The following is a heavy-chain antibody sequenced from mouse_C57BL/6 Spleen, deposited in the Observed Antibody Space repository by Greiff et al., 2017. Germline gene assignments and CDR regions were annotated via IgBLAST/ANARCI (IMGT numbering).Heavy chain of an antibody. V-gene: IGHV5-4*01. Sequence: EVQLVESGGGLVKPGGSLKLSCAASGFTFSSYAMSWVRQTPEKRLEWVATISDGGSYTYYPDNVKGRFTISRDNAKNNLDLQMSHLKSEDTAMYYCARDSPGSSPFDYWGQGTTLTVSS. CDR1: GFTFSSYA. D-gene: IGHD1-1*01. CDR3: ARDSPGSSPFDY. CDR2: ISDGGSYT. J-gene: IGHJ2*01.